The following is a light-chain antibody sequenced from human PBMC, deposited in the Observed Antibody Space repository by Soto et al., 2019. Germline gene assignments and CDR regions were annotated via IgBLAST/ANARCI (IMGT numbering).Light chain of an antibody. CDR3: QQYNSYPWT. J-gene: IGKJ1*01. Sequence: DIQMTQSPSTLSASVGDRVTITCRASQSISSWLALYQQKPGKAHTLLIYKASSLESGVPSWFSGSGSGTEFTLTLSSLQPDDFATYFCQQYNSYPWTCGQGTEVEIK. V-gene: IGKV1-5*03. CDR2: KAS. CDR1: QSISSW.